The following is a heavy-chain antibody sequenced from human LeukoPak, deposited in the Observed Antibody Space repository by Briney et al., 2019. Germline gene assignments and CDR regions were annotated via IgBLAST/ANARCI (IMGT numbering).Heavy chain of an antibody. D-gene: IGHD6-13*01. Sequence: SVKVSCKASGGTFSSYAISWVRQAPGQGLEWMGGIIPIFGTANYAQKFQGRVTITADESTSTAYMELSSLRSEDTAVYYCARDRIAAAGNYYYYMDVWGKGTMVTISS. J-gene: IGHJ6*03. CDR1: GGTFSSYA. V-gene: IGHV1-69*01. CDR3: ARDRIAAAGNYYYYMDV. CDR2: IIPIFGTA.